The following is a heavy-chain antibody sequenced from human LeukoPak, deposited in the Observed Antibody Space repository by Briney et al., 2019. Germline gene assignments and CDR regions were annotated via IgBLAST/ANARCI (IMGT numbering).Heavy chain of an antibody. CDR1: GYTFTSYD. CDR2: MNPNSGNT. D-gene: IGHD3-22*01. V-gene: IGHV1-8*01. Sequence: GASVTVSCKASGYTFTSYDINWVRQAPGQGLEWMGWMNPNSGNTGYAQTFQGRVTMTRNTSISTAYMELSSLRSEDTAVYYCARVPSYYYDSSGNFDYWGQGTLVTVSS. CDR3: ARVPSYYYDSSGNFDY. J-gene: IGHJ4*02.